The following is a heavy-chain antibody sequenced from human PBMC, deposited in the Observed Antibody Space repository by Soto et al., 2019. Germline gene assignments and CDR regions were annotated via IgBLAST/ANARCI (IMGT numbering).Heavy chain of an antibody. D-gene: IGHD3-10*01. Sequence: PGGSLRLSCAASGFTFSSYGMHWVRQAPGKRLEWLAVIWYDGSDKYYADSVKGRFTISRDNSKNTLFLQMNSLRAEDTAVYFCARGLTMVRGVPHAFFDYWGQGTLVTVSS. CDR3: ARGLTMVRGVPHAFFDY. CDR1: GFTFSSYG. J-gene: IGHJ4*02. CDR2: IWYDGSDK. V-gene: IGHV3-33*01.